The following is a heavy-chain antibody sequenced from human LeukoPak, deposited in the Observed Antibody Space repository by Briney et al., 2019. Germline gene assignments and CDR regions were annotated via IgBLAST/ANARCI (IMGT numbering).Heavy chain of an antibody. CDR2: INQDGSAK. V-gene: IGHV3-7*02. CDR3: ARGAMAGPFDY. J-gene: IGHJ4*02. Sequence: GGSLRLSCADSGFLFSNSWMAWVRQAPGRGLEWLANINQDGSAKTCVDSVKGRFTISRDNAKNSLYLQMNSLRAEDTAVYYCARGAMAGPFDYWGQGTLVIVSS. CDR1: GFLFSNSW. D-gene: IGHD5-18*01.